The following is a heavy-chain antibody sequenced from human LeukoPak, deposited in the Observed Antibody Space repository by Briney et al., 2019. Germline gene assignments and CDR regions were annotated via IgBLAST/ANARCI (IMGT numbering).Heavy chain of an antibody. CDR3: ARGNYYDSSGYYSFDY. D-gene: IGHD3-22*01. CDR2: INWNDGST. V-gene: IGHV3-20*04. CDR1: GFTFDDYG. Sequence: GGSLRLSCAASGFTFDDYGMSWVRQAPGKGLEWVSGINWNDGSTGYADSVKGRFTISRDNAKNSLYLQMNSLRAEDTALYYCARGNYYDSSGYYSFDYWGQGTLVTVSS. J-gene: IGHJ4*02.